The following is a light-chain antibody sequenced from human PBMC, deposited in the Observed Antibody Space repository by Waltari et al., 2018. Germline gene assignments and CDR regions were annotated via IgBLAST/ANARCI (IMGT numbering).Light chain of an antibody. CDR1: QSVGNY. V-gene: IGKV1-39*01. CDR3: QQGYRTPLT. J-gene: IGKJ4*01. CDR2: SAS. Sequence: DIQMTQSPSSLSASVGDRVTIHCRASQSVGNYLNWYQQKPGKAPKVLIYSASSLQSGVPSRFSGCGSDTDFTLISSSLQPEDVATYYCQQGYRTPLTFGGGTRVE.